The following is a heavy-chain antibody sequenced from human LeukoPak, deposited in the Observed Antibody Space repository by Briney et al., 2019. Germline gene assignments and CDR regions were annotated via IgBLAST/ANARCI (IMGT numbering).Heavy chain of an antibody. V-gene: IGHV3-48*03. J-gene: IGHJ4*02. D-gene: IGHD6-19*01. CDR1: GFTFSSYS. CDR3: ARVQRGIAVALDY. Sequence: GGSLRLSCTASGFTFSSYSMNWVRQAPGKGLEWVSYISTTGSSIYYADSVKGRFTISRDNVKNLLYLQMNSLRAEDTAVYYCARVQRGIAVALDYWGQGTLATVSS. CDR2: ISTTGSSI.